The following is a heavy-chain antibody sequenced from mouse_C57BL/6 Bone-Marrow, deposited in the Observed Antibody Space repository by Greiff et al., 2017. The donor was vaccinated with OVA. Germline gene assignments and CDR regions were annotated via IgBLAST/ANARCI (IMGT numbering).Heavy chain of an antibody. D-gene: IGHD2-4*01. CDR2: IDPSDSYT. Sequence: QVQLQQPGAELVKPEASVKLSCKASGYTFTSYWMQWVKQRPGQGLEWIGEIDPSDSYTNYNQKFKGKATLTVDTSSSTAYMQLSSLTSEDSAVYYCARGDDYDVGYWGQGTTLTVSS. J-gene: IGHJ2*01. CDR1: GYTFTSYW. CDR3: ARGDDYDVGY. V-gene: IGHV1-50*01.